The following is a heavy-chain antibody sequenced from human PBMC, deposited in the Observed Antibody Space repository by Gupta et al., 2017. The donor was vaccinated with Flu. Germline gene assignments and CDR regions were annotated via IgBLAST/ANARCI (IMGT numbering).Heavy chain of an antibody. J-gene: IGHJ6*03. CDR3: ARDRRDLDKGYYYYYMDV. Sequence: QVQLVQSGGGLVNPGGSLGLSCVASGFTFTDPFMSWIRQAPGKGPEWVAYVTSSGRDVYYADSVKGRFTVTRDNARNSVFLHMHSVRAEDTAIYYCARDRRDLDKGYYYYYMDVWGKGATVTVSS. V-gene: IGHV3-11*01. CDR1: GFTFTDPF. CDR2: VTSSGRDV. D-gene: IGHD3-9*01.